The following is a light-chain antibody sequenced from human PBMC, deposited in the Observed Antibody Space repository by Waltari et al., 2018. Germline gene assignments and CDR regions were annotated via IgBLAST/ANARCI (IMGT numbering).Light chain of an antibody. V-gene: IGKV3-11*01. Sequence: EIVLTQSPATLSLSPGERATLSSRASQSVTSYLAWSQQNPGQAPRLLVNDASSRATGIPARFSGSGSGTDFTLTISSLEPEAFAVYYCQQRSNWPLTFGGGTKVEIK. CDR1: QSVTSY. J-gene: IGKJ4*01. CDR2: DAS. CDR3: QQRSNWPLT.